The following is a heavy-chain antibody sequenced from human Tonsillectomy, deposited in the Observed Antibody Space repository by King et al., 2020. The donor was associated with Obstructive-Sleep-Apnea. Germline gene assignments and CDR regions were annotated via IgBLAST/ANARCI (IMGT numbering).Heavy chain of an antibody. CDR3: ARISVGGYWASRSCRAYGMDV. CDR1: GFTLSDFA. V-gene: IGHV3-23*04. D-gene: IGHD2-15*01. Sequence: VQLVESGGGLVQPGGSLRLSCDASGFTLSDFAISWVRQGPGKGPEWVSSISGSGSSTYYADSVKGRFTVSRDNFKNTVHLQTNSLKTEDKAVHYCARISVGGYWASRSCRAYGMDVWGQGTTVTVSS. CDR2: ISGSGSST. J-gene: IGHJ6*02.